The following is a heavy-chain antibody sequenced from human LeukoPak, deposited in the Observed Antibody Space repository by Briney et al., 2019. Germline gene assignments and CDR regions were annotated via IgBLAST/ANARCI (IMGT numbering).Heavy chain of an antibody. J-gene: IGHJ4*02. Sequence: GGSLRLSCVASEFSIRSNYMSWVRQAPGKGLEWIGFISGGTTEYAASVKGRFTISRDDSTSIAYLQMNSLTTEDTAVYYCSKGSGWLSVYWGQGTLVTVSS. CDR2: ISGGTT. CDR1: EFSIRSNY. CDR3: SKGSGWLSVY. V-gene: IGHV3-71*01. D-gene: IGHD6-19*01.